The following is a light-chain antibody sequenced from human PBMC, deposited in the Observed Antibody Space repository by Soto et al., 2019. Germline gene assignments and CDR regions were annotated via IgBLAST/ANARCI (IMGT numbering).Light chain of an antibody. CDR1: QGISNY. Sequence: DIQMTQSPSSLSASVGDRVTITCRASQGISNYLAWYQQKPGKVPKLLIYAASTFQSGVPSRFSGSGSGTDFTITISSLQPEDVATYYCQKYNSGPGTFGQGTKVEIK. J-gene: IGKJ1*01. CDR2: AAS. V-gene: IGKV1-27*01. CDR3: QKYNSGPGT.